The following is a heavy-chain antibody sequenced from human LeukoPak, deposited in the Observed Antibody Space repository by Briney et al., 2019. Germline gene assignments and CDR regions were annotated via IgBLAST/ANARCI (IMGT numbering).Heavy chain of an antibody. D-gene: IGHD2-15*01. J-gene: IGHJ4*02. V-gene: IGHV3-33*01. CDR3: ARDTSGYYDY. Sequence: GGPLSPSCEGLGFTSRTNGMNWARKAPGKGWDWVGVIWFDGSNRYYADSVKGRFTISRDNSKNTLYLQVNSVRAEDTAVYYCARDTSGYYDYWGQGALVTVSS. CDR2: IWFDGSNR. CDR1: GFTSRTNG.